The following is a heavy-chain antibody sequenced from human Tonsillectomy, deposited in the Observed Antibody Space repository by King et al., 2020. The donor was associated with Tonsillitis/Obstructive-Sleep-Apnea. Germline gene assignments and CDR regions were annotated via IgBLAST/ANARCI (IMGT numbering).Heavy chain of an antibody. CDR3: ARGGVTTWLTLDY. V-gene: IGHV3-33*01. D-gene: IGHD4-17*01. CDR1: GFTFSSYG. CDR2: IWYDGSNK. J-gene: IGHJ4*02. Sequence: QLVQSGGGVVQPGRSLRLSCAASGFTFSSYGMHWVRQAPGKGLEWVAVIWYDGSNKYYADSVKGRFTISRDNSKNTLYLQMNSLRAEDTAVYYCARGGVTTWLTLDYWGQGTLVTVSS.